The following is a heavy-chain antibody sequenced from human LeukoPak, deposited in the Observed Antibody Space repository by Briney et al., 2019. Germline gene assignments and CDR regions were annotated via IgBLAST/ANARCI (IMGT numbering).Heavy chain of an antibody. V-gene: IGHV3-21*01. CDR1: GFTFSSFS. J-gene: IGHJ6*04. D-gene: IGHD3-10*02. CDR2: ISSGGDYK. CDR3: AELGITMIGGV. Sequence: GGSLRLSCAASGFTFSSFSMNWVRKAPGKGLEWVSSISSGGDYKHYADSVKGRLTISRDNAKNSLYLQMNSLRAEDTAVYYCAELGITMIGGVWGKGTTVTISS.